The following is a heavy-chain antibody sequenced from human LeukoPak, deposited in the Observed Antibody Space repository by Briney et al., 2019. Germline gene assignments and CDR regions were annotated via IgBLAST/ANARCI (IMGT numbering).Heavy chain of an antibody. Sequence: GGSLRLSCAASGFTFTNYAMTWVRQAPGKWQERVSGISEGVGNTYYADSVKGRFTISRDHSKNTLYLQMNSLRAEDTALYYCAKREKGTTGRFFDYWGQGTLVTVSS. CDR3: AKREKGTTGRFFDY. V-gene: IGHV3-23*01. J-gene: IGHJ4*02. D-gene: IGHD4-17*01. CDR1: GFTFTNYA. CDR2: ISEGVGNT.